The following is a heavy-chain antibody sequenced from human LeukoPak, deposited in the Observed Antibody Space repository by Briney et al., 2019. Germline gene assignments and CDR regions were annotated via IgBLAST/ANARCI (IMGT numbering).Heavy chain of an antibody. CDR3: ARGPQLLWFGELLDY. CDR2: INPNSGGT. CDR1: GYTFTGYY. V-gene: IGHV1-2*02. J-gene: IGHJ4*02. Sequence: ASVKVSCKASGYTFTGYYMHWVRQAPGQGLEWMGWINPNSGGTNYAQKFQGRVTMTRDTSISTAYMELSRLRSDDTAVYYCARGPQLLWFGELLDYWGQGNLVTVSS. D-gene: IGHD3-10*01.